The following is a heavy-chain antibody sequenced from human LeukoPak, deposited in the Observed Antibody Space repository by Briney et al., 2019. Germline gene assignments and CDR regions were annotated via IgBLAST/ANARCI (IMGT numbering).Heavy chain of an antibody. Sequence: GASVKVSCKASGGTFSSYAISWVRQAPGQGLEWMGGIIPIFGTANYAQKFQGRVTITADESTSTAYMELSSLRSEDTAVYYCARDYPSGDCGGGCYYYYGMDVWGQGTTVTVSS. J-gene: IGHJ6*02. D-gene: IGHD2-21*02. V-gene: IGHV1-69*13. CDR2: IIPIFGTA. CDR3: ARDYPSGDCGGGCYYYYGMDV. CDR1: GGTFSSYA.